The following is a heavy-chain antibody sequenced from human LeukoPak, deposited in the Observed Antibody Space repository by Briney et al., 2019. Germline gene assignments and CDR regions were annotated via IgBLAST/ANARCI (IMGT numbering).Heavy chain of an antibody. D-gene: IGHD3-22*01. V-gene: IGHV4-34*01. CDR3: ARHAARSSITMTSYYFDY. CDR1: GGSFSGYY. J-gene: IGHJ4*02. Sequence: SETLSLTCAVYGGSFSGYYWSWIRQPPGKGLEWIGSIYYSGSTYYNPSLKSRVTISVDTSKNQFSLKLSSVTAADTAVYYCARHAARSSITMTSYYFDYWGQGTLVTVSS. CDR2: IYYSGST.